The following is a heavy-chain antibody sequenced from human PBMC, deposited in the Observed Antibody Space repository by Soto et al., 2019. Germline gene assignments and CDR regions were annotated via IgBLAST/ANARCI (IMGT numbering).Heavy chain of an antibody. Sequence: GGSLRLSCAASGFPFRDYAMNWARQAPGKGLEWVSDISGNGNSARYADSVKGWFNISRDNSKNPLYLQLNSLRVDDTAVYYCGKERRGSGWSVCNFWGQGTLVIVS. CDR3: GKERRGSGWSVCNF. CDR2: ISGNGNSA. CDR1: GFPFRDYA. V-gene: IGHV3-23*01. J-gene: IGHJ4*02. D-gene: IGHD6-19*01.